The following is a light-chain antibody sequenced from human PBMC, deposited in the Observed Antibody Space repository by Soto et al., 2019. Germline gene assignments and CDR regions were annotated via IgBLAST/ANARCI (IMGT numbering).Light chain of an antibody. V-gene: IGKV3-11*01. CDR2: DAY. Sequence: EIVLTQSPATLSLSPGERATLSCRASQSIINYLGWYQQKPGQAPRLLIYDAYNRATGIPARFSGSGSGTDFTLTISRLEPEDFAVYYCHQYDSSPLTFGGGTKVEIK. J-gene: IGKJ4*01. CDR3: HQYDSSPLT. CDR1: QSIINY.